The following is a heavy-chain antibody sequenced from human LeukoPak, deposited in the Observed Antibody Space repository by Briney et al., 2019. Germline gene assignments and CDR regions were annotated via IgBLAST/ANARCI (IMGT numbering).Heavy chain of an antibody. CDR3: ARQIWFGESNFDY. CDR1: GGTFSSYA. Sequence: SVKVSCKASGGTFSSYAISWVRQAPGQGLEWMGRIIPILGIANYAQKFQGRVTITADKSTSTAYMELSSLRSEDTAVYYCARQIWFGESNFDYWGQGTLVTVSS. CDR2: IIPILGIA. J-gene: IGHJ4*02. D-gene: IGHD3-10*01. V-gene: IGHV1-69*04.